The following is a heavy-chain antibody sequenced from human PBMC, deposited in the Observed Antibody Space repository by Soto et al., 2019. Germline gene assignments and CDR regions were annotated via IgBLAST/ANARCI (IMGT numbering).Heavy chain of an antibody. CDR1: GFIFSDYY. CDR3: ARDLGYYDSSGYFDY. J-gene: IGHJ4*02. Sequence: GGSLRLSCAVSGFIFSDYYISWIRQAPGKGLEWVSYISSRGDIIYYADSVKGRFTISRDNAKNSLYLQMNSLRAEDTAVYYCARDLGYYDSSGYFDYWGQGTLVTVSS. V-gene: IGHV3-11*01. D-gene: IGHD3-22*01. CDR2: ISSRGDII.